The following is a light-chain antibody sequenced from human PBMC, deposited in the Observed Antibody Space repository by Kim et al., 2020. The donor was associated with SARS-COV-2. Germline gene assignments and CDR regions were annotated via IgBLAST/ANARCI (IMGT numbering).Light chain of an antibody. CDR1: SSDVGGDDY. J-gene: IGLJ2*01. Sequence: QSALTQPPSASGSPGQSVTISFTGTSSDVGGDDYVSWYQQHPGKVPKLMIYEVTKRPSGVPDRFSGSKSGNTASLTVSGLQAEDEADYYCSSYAGGNNVVFGGGTQLTVL. CDR3: SSYAGGNNVV. CDR2: EVT. V-gene: IGLV2-8*01.